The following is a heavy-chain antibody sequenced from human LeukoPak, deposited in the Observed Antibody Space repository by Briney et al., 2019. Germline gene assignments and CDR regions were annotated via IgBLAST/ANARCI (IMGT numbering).Heavy chain of an antibody. CDR2: INHSGST. J-gene: IGHJ4*02. D-gene: IGHD5-12*01. Sequence: SETLSLTCTVSGGSISGYYWSWIRQPPGKGLEWIGEINHSGSTNYNPSLKSRVTISVDTSKNQFSLKLSSVTAADTAVYYCARGAVEMATITRTYDYWGQGTLVTVSS. CDR3: ARGAVEMATITRTYDY. CDR1: GGSISGYY. V-gene: IGHV4-34*01.